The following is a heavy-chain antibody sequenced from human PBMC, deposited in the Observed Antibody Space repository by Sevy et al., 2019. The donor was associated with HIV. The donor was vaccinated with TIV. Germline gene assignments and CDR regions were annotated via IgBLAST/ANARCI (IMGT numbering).Heavy chain of an antibody. CDR3: ARDPDILSGYPSHYFDY. D-gene: IGHD3-9*01. CDR1: GFSFSKYW. J-gene: IGHJ4*02. V-gene: IGHV3-7*01. CDR2: IKEDGSQK. Sequence: GGSLRLSCAASGFSFSKYWMSWVRQAPGKGLEWVANIKEDGSQKNYLESVKGRFTISRDNAKNLLYLQMNNLRADDTAVYYCARDPDILSGYPSHYFDYWGQGTLGTVSS.